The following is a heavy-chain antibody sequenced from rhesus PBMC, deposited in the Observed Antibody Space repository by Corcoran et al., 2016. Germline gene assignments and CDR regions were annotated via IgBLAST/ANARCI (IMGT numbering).Heavy chain of an antibody. CDR1: GGSISDDYY. J-gene: IGHJ6*01. D-gene: IGHD6S26*01. V-gene: IGHV4S7*01. CDR3: ARGYSSGWSYNYGLDS. CDR2: IYGSSGST. Sequence: QVQLQESGPGLVKPSETLSLTCAVSGGSISDDYYWSWIRQPPGKGLEWFGYIYGSSGSTYSNPSLKSQVTISTDTSKNQFSLKLSSVTAADTAVYYCARGYSSGWSYNYGLDSWGQGVVVTVSS.